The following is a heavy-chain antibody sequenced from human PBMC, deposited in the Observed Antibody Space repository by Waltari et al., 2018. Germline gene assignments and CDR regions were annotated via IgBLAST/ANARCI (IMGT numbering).Heavy chain of an antibody. CDR2: IRSKSDGGTT. V-gene: IGHV3-15*01. CDR1: GFTFTNAW. D-gene: IGHD2-8*01. CDR3: TKQGVGTSNALLVH. Sequence: EVQLVESGGGLVKPGESLRLSCEASGFTFTNAWMSWVRQAPGKGPDWVGRIRSKSDGGTTDYAAPVKGRFSISRDDSKNTLYLEMSSLKTEDTAVYYCTKQGVGTSNALLVHWGQGTLVTVSS. J-gene: IGHJ4*02.